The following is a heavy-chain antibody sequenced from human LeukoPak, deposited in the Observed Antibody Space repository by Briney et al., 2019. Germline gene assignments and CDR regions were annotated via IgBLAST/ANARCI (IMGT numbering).Heavy chain of an antibody. CDR3: ARHLGGRREAFDY. J-gene: IGHJ4*02. V-gene: IGHV4-39*01. Sequence: SETPSLTCAVSGGSISNSGYYWGWISQPPGKGLEWIGTIYYSGSTYFNPSLRSRVTISVDTSKKQFSLKLSSVTAADTAVYYCARHLGGRREAFDYWGQGTLVTVSS. CDR2: IYYSGST. CDR1: GGSISNSGYY. D-gene: IGHD6-25*01.